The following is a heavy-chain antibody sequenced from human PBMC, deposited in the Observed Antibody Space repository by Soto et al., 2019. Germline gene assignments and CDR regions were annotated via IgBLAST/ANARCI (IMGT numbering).Heavy chain of an antibody. CDR2: MYYSGST. J-gene: IGHJ4*02. CDR3: ARSISGYCSSTSCYTDY. D-gene: IGHD2-2*02. CDR1: GGSISSSSSY. V-gene: IGHV4-39*01. Sequence: QLQLQESGPGLVKPSETLSLTCTVSGGSISSSSSYWGWIRQPPGKGLEWLGNMYYSGSTYYNPSLKSRVTISVDTSKSQFSLKLSSVTAADTAVYYCARSISGYCSSTSCYTDYWGQGTLVIVSS.